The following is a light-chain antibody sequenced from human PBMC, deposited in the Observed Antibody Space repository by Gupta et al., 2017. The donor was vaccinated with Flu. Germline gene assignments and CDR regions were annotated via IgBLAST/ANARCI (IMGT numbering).Light chain of an antibody. J-gene: IGKJ2*01. CDR3: QQFANSPPYT. CDR2: GAS. Sequence: DIVLTQSPGTLSLSPGERATLSCRASQTISNNYLAWYQQKPGQAPRLLIYGASTRATGIPDRFSGSGSGTDFTLTISRLEPEDFAVYYCQQFANSPPYTFGQGTKLDIK. CDR1: QTISNNY. V-gene: IGKV3-20*01.